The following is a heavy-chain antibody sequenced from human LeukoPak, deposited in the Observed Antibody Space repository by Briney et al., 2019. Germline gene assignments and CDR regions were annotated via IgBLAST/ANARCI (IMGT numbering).Heavy chain of an antibody. CDR1: GFTFSSYW. CDR3: AKAGYSSGWYFWGGFDYMDV. CDR2: INSDGSST. Sequence: QPGGSLRLSCAASGFTFSSYWMHWVRQAPGKGLVWVSRINSDGSSTSYADSVKGRFTISRDNSKNTLYLQMNSLRAEDTAVYYCAKAGYSSGWYFWGGFDYMDVWGKGTTVTISS. D-gene: IGHD6-19*01. J-gene: IGHJ6*03. V-gene: IGHV3-74*01.